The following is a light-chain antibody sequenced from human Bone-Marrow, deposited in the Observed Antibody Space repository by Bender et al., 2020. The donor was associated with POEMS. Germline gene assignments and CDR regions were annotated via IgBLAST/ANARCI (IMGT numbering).Light chain of an antibody. Sequence: QSALTQPASVSGSPGQSITISCTGTSSDVGSYNLVSWYQQHPGKAPKLMIYEVTKRPSGVPDRFSGSKSGNTASLTVSGLQADDEADYYCSSYAGTKILLFGGGTKLTVL. V-gene: IGLV2-14*02. CDR1: SSDVGSYNL. CDR2: EVT. CDR3: SSYAGTKILL. J-gene: IGLJ2*01.